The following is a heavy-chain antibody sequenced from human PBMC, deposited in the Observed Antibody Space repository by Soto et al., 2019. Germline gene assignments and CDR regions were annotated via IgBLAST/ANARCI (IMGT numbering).Heavy chain of an antibody. Sequence: GGSLRLSCAASGFTLSHNWMHWVRQGPGKGLEWVSRIDSDGTSTTYADSVKGRFTISRDNAKNTLYLQMNSLRAEDTAVYYCARFGTYYDSTGFAYWGQGTLVTVSS. V-gene: IGHV3-74*01. J-gene: IGHJ4*02. CDR1: GFTLSHNW. CDR3: ARFGTYYDSTGFAY. D-gene: IGHD3-22*01. CDR2: IDSDGTST.